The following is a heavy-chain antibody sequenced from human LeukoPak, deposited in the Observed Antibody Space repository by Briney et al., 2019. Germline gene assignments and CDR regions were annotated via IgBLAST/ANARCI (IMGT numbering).Heavy chain of an antibody. D-gene: IGHD3-22*01. CDR3: AKSSGYFGDY. CDR2: ITGSGSGGIT. V-gene: IGHV3-23*01. CDR1: GFAFSTYG. J-gene: IGHJ4*02. Sequence: PGGSLRLSCAASGFAFSTYGMSWVRQAPGKGLEWVSAITGSGSGGITFYADSVKGRFTITSDNSKNTLYLQMSSLRAEDTAAYYCAKSSGYFGDYWGQGTLVTVSS.